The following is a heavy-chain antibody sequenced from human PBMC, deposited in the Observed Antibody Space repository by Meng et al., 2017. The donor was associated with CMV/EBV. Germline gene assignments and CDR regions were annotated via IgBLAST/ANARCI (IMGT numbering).Heavy chain of an antibody. CDR2: IRYDGSNK. J-gene: IGHJ4*02. CDR1: ACTFSSYG. V-gene: IGHV3-30*02. CDR3: AKDDLRYY. D-gene: IGHD2-21*02. Sequence: GESLKISCASSACTFSSYGMHCVRQAPGKGLEWVAFIRYDGSNKYYADSVKGRFTISRDNSKNTLYLQMNSLRAEDTAVYYCAKDDLRYYWGQGTLVTVSS.